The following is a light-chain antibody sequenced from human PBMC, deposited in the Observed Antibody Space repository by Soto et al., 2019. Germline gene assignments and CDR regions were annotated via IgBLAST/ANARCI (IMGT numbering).Light chain of an antibody. CDR3: QQNDSYPWT. CDR1: QTIDRW. V-gene: IGKV1-5*03. J-gene: IGKJ1*01. Sequence: DIQMTQSPSTLSASVGGIVTITCRASQTIDRWLAWHQQKPGKAPKLLIYETSNLETGVPSRFGGSGSGTEFTLIISSLQPDDFATYYCQQNDSYPWTFGQGTKVDVK. CDR2: ETS.